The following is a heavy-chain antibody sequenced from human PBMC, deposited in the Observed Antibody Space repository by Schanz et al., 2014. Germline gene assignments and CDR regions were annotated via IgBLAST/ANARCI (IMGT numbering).Heavy chain of an antibody. CDR3: ARPPPLVRGIAGWFGP. D-gene: IGHD3-10*01. Sequence: EVHLVESGGGLVQPGGSLRLSCAASGFNFITFAMSWVRQAPGKGPEWVSAIGGDASRTYYADSVKGRFTISRDNSKSTLYLQMNTLRADATAVYSCARPPPLVRGIAGWFGPWGQGSLVTVSS. CDR2: IGGDASRT. CDR1: GFNFITFA. J-gene: IGHJ5*02. V-gene: IGHV3-23*04.